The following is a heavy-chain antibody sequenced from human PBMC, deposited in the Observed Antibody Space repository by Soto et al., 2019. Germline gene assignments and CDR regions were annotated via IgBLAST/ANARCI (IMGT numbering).Heavy chain of an antibody. Sequence: QVQLVESGGSVVQPGRSLRLSCAASGFTFSNYGMHWVRQAPGKGLEWVAVIWFDGSNKYYADSVKGRFTISRDNSKNTLYLQMHSLRAEDTAVYYCARVGITATTFRGFDYWGQGTLVTVSS. J-gene: IGHJ4*02. D-gene: IGHD1-20*01. V-gene: IGHV3-33*01. CDR1: GFTFSNYG. CDR2: IWFDGSNK. CDR3: ARVGITATTFRGFDY.